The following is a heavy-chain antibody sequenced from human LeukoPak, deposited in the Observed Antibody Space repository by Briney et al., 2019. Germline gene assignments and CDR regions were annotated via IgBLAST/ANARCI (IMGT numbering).Heavy chain of an antibody. CDR3: ARQNYYDSSCLDY. V-gene: IGHV4-59*08. Sequence: SETLSLTCAVFGGSFSGYYWSWIRQSPEKGLEWIGYIYYSGSTNYNPSLKSRVTISVDTSKNQFSLKLSSVTAADTAVYYCARQNYYDSSCLDYWGQGTLVTVSS. J-gene: IGHJ4*02. CDR1: GGSFSGYY. CDR2: IYYSGST. D-gene: IGHD3-22*01.